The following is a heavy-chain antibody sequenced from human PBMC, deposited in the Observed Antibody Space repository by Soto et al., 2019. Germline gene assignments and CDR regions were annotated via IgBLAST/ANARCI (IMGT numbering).Heavy chain of an antibody. Sequence: GGSLRLSCAASGFTFSSYWMSWVRQAPGKGLEWVANIKQDGSEKYYVDSVKGRFTISRDNAKNSLYLQMNSLRAEDTAVYYCARALGIAVAGKDYWGQGTLVTVSS. CDR1: GFTFSSYW. V-gene: IGHV3-7*05. D-gene: IGHD6-19*01. J-gene: IGHJ4*02. CDR3: ARALGIAVAGKDY. CDR2: IKQDGSEK.